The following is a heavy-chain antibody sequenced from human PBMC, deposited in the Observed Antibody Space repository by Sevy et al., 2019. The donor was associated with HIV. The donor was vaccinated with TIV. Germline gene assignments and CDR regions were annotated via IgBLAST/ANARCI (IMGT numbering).Heavy chain of an antibody. D-gene: IGHD3-10*01. V-gene: IGHV3-30*02. CDR3: AKDMIRGALEDYYYGMDV. CDR1: GFTFSSFG. CDR2: IWFDGSNT. J-gene: IGHJ6*02. Sequence: GGSLRLSCAASGFTFSSFGMHWVRQAPGKGLEWLAVIWFDGSNTYYADSVKGRFTISRDNSKNTLYLQMNSLRAEDTAVYYCAKDMIRGALEDYYYGMDVWGQGTTVTVSS.